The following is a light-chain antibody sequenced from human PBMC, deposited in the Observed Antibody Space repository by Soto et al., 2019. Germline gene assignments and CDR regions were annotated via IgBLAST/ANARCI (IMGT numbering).Light chain of an antibody. J-gene: IGLJ3*02. Sequence: QSALTQPASVSGSPGQSITISCTGTSSDVGGYNYVSWYQQHPGKAPELMIYEVSNRPSRVSNRFSGSKSANTASLTISGLEDGGEDDYNSSSYTRSSTRVFGGGTKLTV. CDR2: EVS. CDR1: SSDVGGYNY. CDR3: SSYTRSSTRV. V-gene: IGLV2-14*01.